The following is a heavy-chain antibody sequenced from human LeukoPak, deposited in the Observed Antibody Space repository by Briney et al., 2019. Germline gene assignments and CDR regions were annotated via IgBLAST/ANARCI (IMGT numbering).Heavy chain of an antibody. CDR3: AREVQGSGRDFDY. J-gene: IGHJ4*02. CDR2: IGTRSNPI. CDR1: RFSFSDFY. V-gene: IGHV3-11*01. Sequence: PGGSLRLSCAASRFSFSDFYMSGIRQAPGMGLEWISYIGTRSNPIYYADSVKGRFTISRDDAKNSLYLQMNSLRDEDTAVYFCAREVQGSGRDFDYWGQGILVTVSS. D-gene: IGHD1-26*01.